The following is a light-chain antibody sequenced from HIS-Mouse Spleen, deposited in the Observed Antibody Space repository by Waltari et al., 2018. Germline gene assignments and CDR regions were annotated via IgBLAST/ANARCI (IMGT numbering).Light chain of an antibody. V-gene: IGLV2-8*01. Sequence: QSALTQPPSASGSPGQSVTISCTGTSSDVGGYNYVSWYQQHPGKAPKLLIYEVSKRPSRVPDRLSGSKSGNTASLTVSGLQAEDEADYYCSSYAGSNNSLYVFGTGTKVTVL. CDR3: SSYAGSNNSLYV. CDR2: EVS. J-gene: IGLJ1*01. CDR1: SSDVGGYNY.